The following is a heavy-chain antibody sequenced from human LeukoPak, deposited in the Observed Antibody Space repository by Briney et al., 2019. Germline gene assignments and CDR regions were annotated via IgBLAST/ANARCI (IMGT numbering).Heavy chain of an antibody. CDR1: GYTFTSYY. V-gene: IGHV1-46*01. CDR2: INPSGGST. J-gene: IGHJ4*02. D-gene: IGHD2-21*02. Sequence: ASVKVSCKASGYTFTSYYMHWVRQAPGQGLEWMGIINPSGGSTSYAQKFQSRVTMTRDTSTSTVYMELSSLRSEDTAVYYCARGDDCGGDCYSGNSFDYWGQGTLVTVSS. CDR3: ARGDDCGGDCYSGNSFDY.